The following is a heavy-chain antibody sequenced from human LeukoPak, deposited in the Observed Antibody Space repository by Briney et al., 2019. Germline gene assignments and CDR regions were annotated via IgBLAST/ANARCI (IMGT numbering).Heavy chain of an antibody. V-gene: IGHV1-69*05. CDR3: ARGARARRWDDAFDI. CDR1: GGTFSSYA. Sequence: SVKVSCKASGGTFSSYAISWVRQAPGQGLGWMGRIIPIFGTANYAQKFQGRVTITTDESTSTAYMELGSLRSEDTAVYYCARGARARRWDDAFDIWGQGTMVTVSS. CDR2: IIPIFGTA. J-gene: IGHJ3*02. D-gene: IGHD1-26*01.